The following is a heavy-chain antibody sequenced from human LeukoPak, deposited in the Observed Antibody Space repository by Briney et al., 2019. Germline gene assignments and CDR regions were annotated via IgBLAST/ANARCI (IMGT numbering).Heavy chain of an antibody. D-gene: IGHD6-19*01. V-gene: IGHV1-69*13. CDR1: GGTFSSYT. J-gene: IGHJ5*02. CDR3: ARGEQWLVRSWFDP. Sequence: SVKVSCKASGGTFSSYTIRWVRQAPGQGLEWMGGIIPIFGTANYAQKFQGRVTITADESTSTAYMELGSLRSEDTAVYYCARGEQWLVRSWFDPWGQGTLVTVSS. CDR2: IIPIFGTA.